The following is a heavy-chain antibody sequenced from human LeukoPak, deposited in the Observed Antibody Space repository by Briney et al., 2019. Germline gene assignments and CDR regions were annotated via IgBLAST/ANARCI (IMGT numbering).Heavy chain of an antibody. CDR3: TRDQEQQLTNFDY. CDR2: IRSKAYGGTT. CDR1: GFTFGDYA. Sequence: PGGSLRLSCTASGFTFGDYAMGWVRQAPGKGLEWVGFIRSKAYGGTTEYAASVKGRFTISRDDSKSIAYLQMNSLKTEDTAVYYCTRDQEQQLTNFDYWGQGTLVTVSS. J-gene: IGHJ4*02. V-gene: IGHV3-49*04. D-gene: IGHD6-13*01.